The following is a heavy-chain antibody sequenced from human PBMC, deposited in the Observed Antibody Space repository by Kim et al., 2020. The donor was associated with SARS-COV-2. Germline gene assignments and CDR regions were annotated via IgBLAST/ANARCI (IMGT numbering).Heavy chain of an antibody. J-gene: IGHJ3*02. CDR2: INPNSGGT. Sequence: ASVKVSCKASGYTFTGYYMHWVRQAPGQGLEWMGRINPNSGGTNYAQKFQGRVTMTRDTSISTAYMELSRLRSDDTAVYYCARVSSSSWSNDAFDIWGQGTMVTVSS. D-gene: IGHD6-13*01. CDR1: GYTFTGYY. V-gene: IGHV1-2*06. CDR3: ARVSSSSWSNDAFDI.